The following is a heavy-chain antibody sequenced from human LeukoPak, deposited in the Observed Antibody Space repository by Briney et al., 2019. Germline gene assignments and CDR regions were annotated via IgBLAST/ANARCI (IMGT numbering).Heavy chain of an antibody. Sequence: PGGSLRLSCAASGFTFSNYGVHWIRQAPGKGLEWVAVIWYDGRKTYYADSVRGRFTISRDNSKNTLFLQMNNLRAEDTAIYFCAKDLGTTGMYFQYWGQGNLVTV. CDR2: IWYDGRKT. D-gene: IGHD4-17*01. CDR3: AKDLGTTGMYFQY. J-gene: IGHJ4*02. CDR1: GFTFSNYG. V-gene: IGHV3-33*06.